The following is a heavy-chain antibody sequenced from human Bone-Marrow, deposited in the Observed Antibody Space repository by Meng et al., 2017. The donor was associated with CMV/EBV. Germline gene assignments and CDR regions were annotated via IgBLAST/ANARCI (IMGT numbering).Heavy chain of an antibody. V-gene: IGHV3-9*01. J-gene: IGHJ6*01. Sequence: SLKISCAASGFTFDDYAMHWVRQAPGRGPEWVSGITWNSGDKGYADSVKGRFTISRDNAKNSLYLQMNSLRPEDTALYYCAKAYSLLGNGMDVWGPGTTVTVSS. CDR3: AKAYSLLGNGMDV. CDR1: GFTFDDYA. D-gene: IGHD2-21*01. CDR2: ITWNSGDK.